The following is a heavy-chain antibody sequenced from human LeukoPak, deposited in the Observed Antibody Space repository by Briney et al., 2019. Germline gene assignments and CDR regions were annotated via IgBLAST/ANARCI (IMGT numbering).Heavy chain of an antibody. Sequence: SETLSLTCAVYGGPFSGYSWGWIHQSTAKGLEWIGQIEGGSTYYNPSLKSRVTISVDTSKNQFSLELTSVTAADTAMYFCARGGARVRGSFHYWGQGALVSVFS. CDR2: IEGGST. V-gene: IGHV4-34*01. CDR1: GGPFSGYS. D-gene: IGHD3-10*01. J-gene: IGHJ4*02. CDR3: ARGGARVRGSFHY.